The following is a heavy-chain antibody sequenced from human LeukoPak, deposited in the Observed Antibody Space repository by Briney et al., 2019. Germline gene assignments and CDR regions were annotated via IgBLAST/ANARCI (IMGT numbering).Heavy chain of an antibody. CDR3: ARGLEWELDPYFDY. CDR1: GGSFSGYY. J-gene: IGHJ4*02. Sequence: SETLSLTCAVYGGSFSGYYWSWIRQPPGKGLEWIGEINHSGSTNYNPSLKSRVTISVDTSKNQSSLKLSSVTAADTAVYYCARGLEWELDPYFDYWGQGTLVTVSS. D-gene: IGHD1-26*01. V-gene: IGHV4-34*01. CDR2: INHSGST.